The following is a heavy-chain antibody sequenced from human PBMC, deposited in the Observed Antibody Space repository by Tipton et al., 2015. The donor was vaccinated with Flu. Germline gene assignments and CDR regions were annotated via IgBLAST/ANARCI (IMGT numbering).Heavy chain of an antibody. V-gene: IGHV1-2*06. J-gene: IGHJ5*02. Sequence: QSGPEVKTPGASVKVSCKASGYTFTDFFIHWVRQVPGQGLEWMGRINPDSGDTDYAQEFQARVTMTRDTSVSIAYMELSRLTSDDTAVYYCARADCVVRGCHMWWFDPWGQGALVTVSS. D-gene: IGHD2-21*01. CDR1: GYTFTDFF. CDR3: ARADCVVRGCHMWWFDP. CDR2: INPDSGDT.